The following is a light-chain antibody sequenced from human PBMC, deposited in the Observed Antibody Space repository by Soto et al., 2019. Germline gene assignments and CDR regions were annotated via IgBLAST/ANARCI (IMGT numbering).Light chain of an antibody. V-gene: IGLV1-44*01. CDR2: SNN. J-gene: IGLJ2*01. CDR3: AAWDDSLNGVV. CDR1: SSNIGSNT. Sequence: QTVVTQPPSASGTPGQRVTISCSGSSSNIGSNTVNWYQQLPGTAPKLLIYSNNQRPSGVPDRFSGSMSGTSASLAISGLKSEDEADYYCAAWDDSLNGVVFGGGTKLTVL.